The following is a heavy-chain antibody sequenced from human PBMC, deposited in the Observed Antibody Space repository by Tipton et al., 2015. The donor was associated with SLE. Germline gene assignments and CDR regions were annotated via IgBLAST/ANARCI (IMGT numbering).Heavy chain of an antibody. CDR1: GASLRHGSYY. J-gene: IGHJ4*02. V-gene: IGHV4-61*10. CDR2: IYYSGNT. D-gene: IGHD1-14*01. Sequence: TLSLTCTVLGASLRHGSYYWTWIRRPAGKGLEWIGYIYYSGNTNYNPSLQSRVTISVDTSKNQFSLKLSSVTAADTAVYYCSSFLWYNICSFEDGGQGMLVTVSS. CDR3: SSFLWYNICSFED.